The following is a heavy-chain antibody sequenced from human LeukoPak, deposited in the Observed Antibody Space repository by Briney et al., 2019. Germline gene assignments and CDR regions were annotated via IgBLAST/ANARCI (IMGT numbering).Heavy chain of an antibody. J-gene: IGHJ4*02. CDR2: INPNSGGT. Sequence: ASVKVSCKASGYTFTGYYMHWVRQAPGQGLEWMGWINPNSGGTNYAQKFQGRVTMTRDTSISTAYMELSRLRSDDTAVYYCARSDAHSIAARPGEFDYWGQGTLVTVSS. CDR3: ARSDAHSIAARPGEFDY. CDR1: GYTFTGYY. V-gene: IGHV1-2*02. D-gene: IGHD6-6*01.